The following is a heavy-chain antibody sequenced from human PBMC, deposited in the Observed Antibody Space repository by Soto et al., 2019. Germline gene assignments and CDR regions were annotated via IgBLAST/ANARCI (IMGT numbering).Heavy chain of an antibody. V-gene: IGHV3-15*01. CDR1: GFTFSNAW. CDR2: IKSKTDGGTT. CDR3: TTNRPYDFWSGYYDAFDI. D-gene: IGHD3-3*01. J-gene: IGHJ3*02. Sequence: GGSLRLSCAASGFTFSNAWMSWVRQAPGKGLEWVGRIKSKTDGGTTDYAAPVKGRFTISRDDSKNTLYLQMNSLKTEDTAVYYCTTNRPYDFWSGYYDAFDIWGQGTMVTVSS.